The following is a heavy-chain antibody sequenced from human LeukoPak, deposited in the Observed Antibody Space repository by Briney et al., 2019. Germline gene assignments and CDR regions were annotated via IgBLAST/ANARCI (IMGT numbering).Heavy chain of an antibody. D-gene: IGHD3-10*01. Sequence: SETLSLTCTVSGGSISSHYWSWIRQPAGKGLEWIGRIYTSGSTNYNPSLKSRVTISVDTSKNQFSLKLSSVTAADTAVYYCARMAVLSWYFDLWGRGTLVTVSS. J-gene: IGHJ2*01. V-gene: IGHV4-4*07. CDR3: ARMAVLSWYFDL. CDR1: GGSISSHY. CDR2: IYTSGST.